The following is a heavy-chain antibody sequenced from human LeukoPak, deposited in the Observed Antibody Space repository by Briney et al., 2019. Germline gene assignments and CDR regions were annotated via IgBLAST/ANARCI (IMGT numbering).Heavy chain of an antibody. D-gene: IGHD3-10*01. V-gene: IGHV3-74*01. J-gene: IGHJ4*02. Sequence: GGSLRLSCAGSGFTFTRLWMHWVRQAPGKGLVWVSRINVEGTTTTYADSVEGRFTISRDENTLYLQMNHLRVDDTAVYYCTRGGEEPFDYWGQGTLVTVSP. CDR1: GFTFTRLW. CDR2: INVEGTTT. CDR3: TRGGEEPFDY.